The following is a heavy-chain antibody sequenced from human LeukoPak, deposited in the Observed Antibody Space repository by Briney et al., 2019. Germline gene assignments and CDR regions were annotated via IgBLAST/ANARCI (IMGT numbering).Heavy chain of an antibody. D-gene: IGHD2-2*01. CDR1: GFTFSSYS. CDR2: ISSSSSYI. V-gene: IGHV3-21*01. Sequence: PGGSLRLSCAASGFTFSSYSMNWVRQAPGKGLEWVSSISSSSSYIYYADSVKGRFTISRDNAKNSLYLQMNSLRAEDTAVYYCAREPKDVVVPADDDYWGQGTLVTVSS. CDR3: AREPKDVVVPADDDY. J-gene: IGHJ4*02.